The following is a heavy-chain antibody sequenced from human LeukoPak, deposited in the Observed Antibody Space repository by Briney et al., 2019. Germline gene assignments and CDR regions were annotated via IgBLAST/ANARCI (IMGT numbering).Heavy chain of an antibody. CDR3: ARPKYYFERGSGSDP. D-gene: IGHD3-9*01. CDR1: GGSFSGYY. CDR2: INHSGST. J-gene: IGHJ5*02. V-gene: IGHV4-34*01. Sequence: PSETLSLTCAVYGGSFSGYYWSWIRQPPGKGLEWIGEINHSGSTNYNPSLKSRVTISVDTSKNQFSLKLSSVTAADTAVYYCARPKYYFERGSGSDPGGKETRVTFPS.